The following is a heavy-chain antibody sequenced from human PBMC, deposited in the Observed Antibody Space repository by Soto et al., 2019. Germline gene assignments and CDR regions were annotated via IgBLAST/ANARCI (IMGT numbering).Heavy chain of an antibody. Sequence: SVTLSLTCSFCSSSIGSNIYYWASISKPPGQGLEWIGNIHYSGSTYYDSSLQSRFTISIDTSKNQFSLKLSSVTATDTAVYYCARHGITGSYYDAFDIWGQGTMVT. CDR1: SSSIGSNIYY. D-gene: IGHD1-26*01. CDR3: ARHGITGSYYDAFDI. CDR2: IHYSGST. J-gene: IGHJ3*02. V-gene: IGHV4-39*01.